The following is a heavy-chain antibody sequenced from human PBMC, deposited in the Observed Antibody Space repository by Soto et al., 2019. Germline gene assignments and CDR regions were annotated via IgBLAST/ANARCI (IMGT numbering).Heavy chain of an antibody. J-gene: IGHJ4*02. CDR3: ARGRPALIRGVTFLDY. D-gene: IGHD3-10*01. V-gene: IGHV4-34*01. Sequence: SETLSLTCAVYGGSFSGYYWSWIRQPPGKGLEWIGEINHSGSTNYNPSLKSRVTISVDTSKNQFSLKLSSVTAADTAVYYCARGRPALIRGVTFLDYWGQGTLVTVSS. CDR2: INHSGST. CDR1: GGSFSGYY.